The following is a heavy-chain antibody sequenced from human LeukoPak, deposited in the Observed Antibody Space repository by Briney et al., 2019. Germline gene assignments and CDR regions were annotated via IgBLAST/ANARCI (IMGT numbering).Heavy chain of an antibody. CDR2: ISDSGGST. J-gene: IGHJ4*02. CDR3: AKVSESNYDILTGYYTPYYFDY. V-gene: IGHV3-23*01. Sequence: GGSLRLSCGASGFTFSIFAMSWVRQAPGKGLEWVSGISDSGGSTFYADSVKGRFTISRDNSKNILYLQMNSLRADDTAVYYCAKVSESNYDILTGYYTPYYFDYWGQGTLVTVSS. D-gene: IGHD3-9*01. CDR1: GFTFSIFA.